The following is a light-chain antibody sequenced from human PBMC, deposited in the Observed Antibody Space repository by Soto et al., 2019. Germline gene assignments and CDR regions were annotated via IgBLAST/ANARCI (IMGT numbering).Light chain of an antibody. Sequence: EIVLTQSPGTLSLSPGERATLSCRASQSVSSTSLAWYQQKPGQAPRLLIFAASNRATGIPDRFSGSGSGTDFTLTISSLEPEDFALYYCQHYDTSPPWTCGQGTRVEVK. J-gene: IGKJ1*01. CDR2: AAS. CDR3: QHYDTSPPWT. V-gene: IGKV3-20*01. CDR1: QSVSSTS.